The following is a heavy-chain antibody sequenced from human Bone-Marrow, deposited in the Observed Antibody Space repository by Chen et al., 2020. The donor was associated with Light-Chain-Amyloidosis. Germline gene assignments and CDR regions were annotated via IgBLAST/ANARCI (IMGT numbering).Heavy chain of an antibody. CDR1: GFTFSSYW. Sequence: EVQLVESGGGLVQPGGSLRLSCAASGFTFSSYWMSWVRQAPGKGLEWVANIKQDGSEKYYVDSVKGRFTISRDNAKNSLYLQMNSLRAEDTAVYYCARVRSHIVVVVADLGLNWFDPWRQGTLVTVSS. J-gene: IGHJ5*02. CDR2: IKQDGSEK. V-gene: IGHV3-7*01. CDR3: ARVRSHIVVVVADLGLNWFDP. D-gene: IGHD2-15*01.